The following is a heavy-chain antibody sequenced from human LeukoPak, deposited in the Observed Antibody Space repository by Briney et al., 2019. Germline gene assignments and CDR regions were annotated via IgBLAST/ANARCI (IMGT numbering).Heavy chain of an antibody. Sequence: SEALSLTCTVSGGSIRRSYWSWIRQPPGRGLEWIGYFYLSGSNYNPSLKSRVTMSLDTSKNQFSLRLSPVTAADTAVYYCARGGPTGALDDNWFDPWGQGTLVTVSS. CDR2: FYLSGS. V-gene: IGHV4-4*09. CDR3: ARGGPTGALDDNWFDP. J-gene: IGHJ5*02. CDR1: GGSIRRSY. D-gene: IGHD4-11*01.